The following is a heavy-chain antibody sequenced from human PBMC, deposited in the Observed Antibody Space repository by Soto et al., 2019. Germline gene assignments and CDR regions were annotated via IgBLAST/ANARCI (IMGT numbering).Heavy chain of an antibody. CDR3: ARGRYCLTGRCFPNWFDS. Sequence: SETLSRTCSVSCDSISTVDYFWAWIRQPPGQALEYIGYIYKIATTYYNPSFEIRVAISLDTSKSQFSLNVTSVTAADTAVYFCARGRYCLTGRCFPNWFDSWGQGTLVTVSS. CDR2: IYKIATT. D-gene: IGHD2-15*01. J-gene: IGHJ5*01. V-gene: IGHV4-30-4*01. CDR1: CDSISTVDYF.